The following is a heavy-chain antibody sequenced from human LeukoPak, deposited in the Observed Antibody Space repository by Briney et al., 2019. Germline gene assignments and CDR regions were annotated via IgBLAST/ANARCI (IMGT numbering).Heavy chain of an antibody. V-gene: IGHV3-9*01. CDR3: ARVRGGDYEYFDY. J-gene: IGHJ4*02. D-gene: IGHD4-17*01. Sequence: PGRSLRLSCSASGFTFDDYAMHWVRQAPGKGLEWVSGISWNSGSIGYADSVKGRFTISRDNAKNSLYLQMNSLRAEDTAVYYCARVRGGDYEYFDYWGQGTLVTVSS. CDR2: ISWNSGSI. CDR1: GFTFDDYA.